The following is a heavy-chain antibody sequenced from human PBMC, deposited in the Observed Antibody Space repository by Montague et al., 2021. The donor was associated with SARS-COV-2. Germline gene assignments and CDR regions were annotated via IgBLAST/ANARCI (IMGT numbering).Heavy chain of an antibody. J-gene: IGHJ2*01. D-gene: IGHD2/OR15-2a*01. V-gene: IGHV3-23*05. CDR3: ARNKGASAATYFWYFDL. Sequence: SLRLSCAASGFTFGTYAMTWVRQLPGKGLEWVSSMPGSASSSYYGDSMKGRFTISRDNSKNTLYLQMNNLRGEDTALYFCARNKGASAATYFWYFDLWGQGTPVTVSS. CDR2: MPGSASSS. CDR1: GFTFGTYA.